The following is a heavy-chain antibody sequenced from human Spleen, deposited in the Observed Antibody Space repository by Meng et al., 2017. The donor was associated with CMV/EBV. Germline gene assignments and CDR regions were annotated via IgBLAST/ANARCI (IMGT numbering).Heavy chain of an antibody. Sequence: GESLKISCAASGFTFNTYSMNWVRQAPGKGLEWVSYISASGSPIHYADSVKGRFTISRDNAKNSLYLQMSSLRAEDTAVYYCARVEGLENSSGWYYYYGMDVWGQGTTVTVSS. CDR2: ISASGSPI. CDR1: GFTFNTYS. J-gene: IGHJ6*02. V-gene: IGHV3-48*04. D-gene: IGHD6-19*01. CDR3: ARVEGLENSSGWYYYYGMDV.